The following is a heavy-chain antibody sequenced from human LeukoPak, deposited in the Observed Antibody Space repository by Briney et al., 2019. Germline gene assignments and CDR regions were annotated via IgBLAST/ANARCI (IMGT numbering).Heavy chain of an antibody. Sequence: SETLSLTCTVSGYSISSGYYWGWIRQPPGKGLEWIGSIFHSGSTYYNPSLKSRVTMSVDTSKNHFSLKLSSVTAADAALYYCASGVASYKFDYWGQGTLVTVSS. CDR1: GYSISSGYY. V-gene: IGHV4-38-2*02. D-gene: IGHD1-14*01. CDR3: ASGVASYKFDY. J-gene: IGHJ4*02. CDR2: IFHSGST.